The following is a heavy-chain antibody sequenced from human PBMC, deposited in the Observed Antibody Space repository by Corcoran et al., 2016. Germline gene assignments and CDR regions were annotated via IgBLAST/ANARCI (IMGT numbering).Heavy chain of an antibody. J-gene: IGHJ6*02. D-gene: IGHD2-2*01. CDR3: ARSSTSWDYYYYGMDV. CDR1: GYSFTSYW. Sequence: EVQLVQSGAEVKKPGESLKISCKGSGYSFTSYWIGWVHQMPGKGLEWMGIIYPGDSDTRYSPSFQGQVTISADKSISTAYLQWSSLKASDTAMYYCARSSTSWDYYYYGMDVWGQGTTVTVSS. CDR2: IYPGDSDT. V-gene: IGHV5-51*07.